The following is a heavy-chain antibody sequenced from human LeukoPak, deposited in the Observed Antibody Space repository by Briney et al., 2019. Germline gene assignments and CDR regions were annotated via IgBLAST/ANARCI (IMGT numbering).Heavy chain of an antibody. D-gene: IGHD3-10*01. V-gene: IGHV3-23*01. Sequence: GGSLRLSCAVSGIALSNYGMTWVRQAPGKGLEWVSGISSSSVDTYYADSVKGRFRVSRDNSKSTLYLQMNSLRAEDTAVYYCASGTYRLGDYWGQGTLVAVSS. J-gene: IGHJ4*02. CDR1: GIALSNYG. CDR2: ISSSSVDT. CDR3: ASGTYRLGDY.